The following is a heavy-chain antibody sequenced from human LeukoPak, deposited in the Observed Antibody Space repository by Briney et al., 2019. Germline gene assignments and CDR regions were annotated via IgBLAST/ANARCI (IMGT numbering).Heavy chain of an antibody. Sequence: PGGSLRLSCAASGFTFSNYAMSWVRQAPGKGLEWVSAISTISGSGPGTYYADSVKGRFTISRDKSKNTLYLQMNSLRAEDTAVYYCAKDERGYDCYFDYWGQGALVTVSS. CDR2: ISTISGSGPGT. J-gene: IGHJ4*02. D-gene: IGHD5-12*01. V-gene: IGHV3-23*01. CDR1: GFTFSNYA. CDR3: AKDERGYDCYFDY.